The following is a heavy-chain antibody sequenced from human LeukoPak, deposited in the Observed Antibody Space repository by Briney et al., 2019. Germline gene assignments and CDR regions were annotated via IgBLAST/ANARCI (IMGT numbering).Heavy chain of an antibody. J-gene: IGHJ4*02. V-gene: IGHV5-51*01. CDR2: IYPGDSDT. Sequence: GESLKISCRGSGYSFTSYWIGWVRQMPGKGLEWMGIIYPGDSDTRYSPSFQGQVTISADKSISTAYLQWSSQKASDTAMYYCARRRAAAGTDFDYWGQGTLVTVSS. CDR1: GYSFTSYW. D-gene: IGHD6-13*01. CDR3: ARRRAAAGTDFDY.